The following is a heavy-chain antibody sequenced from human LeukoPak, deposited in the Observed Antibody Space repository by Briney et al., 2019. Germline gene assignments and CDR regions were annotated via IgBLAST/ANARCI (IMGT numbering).Heavy chain of an antibody. D-gene: IGHD3-22*01. V-gene: IGHV4-34*01. CDR3: ARGVVVTYDAFDI. J-gene: IGHJ3*02. CDR2: INHSGST. CDR1: GGSFSGYY. Sequence: SETLPLTCAVYGGSFSGYYWSWIRQPPGKGLEWIGEINHSGSTNYNPSLKSRVTISVDTSKNQFSLKLSSVTAADTAVYYCARGVVVTYDAFDIWGQGTMVTVSS.